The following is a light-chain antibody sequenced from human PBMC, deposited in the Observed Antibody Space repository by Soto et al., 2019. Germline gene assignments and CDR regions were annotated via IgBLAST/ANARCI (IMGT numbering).Light chain of an antibody. CDR2: DVS. CDR1: SSDAGGYNY. V-gene: IGLV2-14*01. CDR3: SSYTSSSTSVV. J-gene: IGLJ2*01. Sequence: QSALTQPASVSGSPGQSITISCTGTSSDAGGYNYVSWYQQYPGKAPKLMIYDVSKRPSGVSNRFAGSKSGNTASLTISGLQADDEADYYCSSYTSSSTSVVFGGGTELTVL.